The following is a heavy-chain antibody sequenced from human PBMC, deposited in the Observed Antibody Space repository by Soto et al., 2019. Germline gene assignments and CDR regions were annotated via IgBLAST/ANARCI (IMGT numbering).Heavy chain of an antibody. Sequence: EVQLVESGGGLVQPGGSLTLSCAASGFTFSDHYMDWVRLAPGKGLEWVARTRNRANSHTTEYAASVKGRFTISRDNSKNTMYLQMNSLKLEDSAMYYCDGFSPSADFRAFDYWGQGTWVTVSS. V-gene: IGHV3-72*01. CDR2: TRNRANSHTT. CDR1: GFTFSDHY. J-gene: IGHJ3*01. CDR3: DGFSPSADFRAFDY. D-gene: IGHD3-10*01.